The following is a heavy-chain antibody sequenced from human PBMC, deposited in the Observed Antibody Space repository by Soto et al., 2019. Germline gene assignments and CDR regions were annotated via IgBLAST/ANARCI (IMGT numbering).Heavy chain of an antibody. CDR1: GVTFSKFI. J-gene: IGHJ6*02. D-gene: IGHD6-19*01. CDR2: IFPIFGTA. Sequence: QVQLEQSGGEVKKPGSSVKVSCKASGVTFSKFIMTWVRQAPGLGLEWVGGIFPIFGTANYAQKFQGRVTITADESTSTSYLEVSNLRSEDTAVYYCAKVRYSSPMGYYYGMDVWGQGTAVTVSS. V-gene: IGHV1-69*01. CDR3: AKVRYSSPMGYYYGMDV.